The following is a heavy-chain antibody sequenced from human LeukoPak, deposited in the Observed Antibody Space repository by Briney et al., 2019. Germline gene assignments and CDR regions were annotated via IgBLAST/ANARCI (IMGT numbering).Heavy chain of an antibody. CDR3: ARHHGSGSYYTRYYYYYYMDV. D-gene: IGHD3-10*01. CDR2: IYPDDSDT. V-gene: IGHV5-51*01. J-gene: IGHJ6*03. Sequence: GESLQISCLGSGYSFTTYWIGWVRQMPGKGLEWMGIIYPDDSDTTFSPSFQGQVTISADKSISTAYLQWSSLKASDTAMYYCARHHGSGSYYTRYYYYYYMDVWGKGTTVTVSS. CDR1: GYSFTTYW.